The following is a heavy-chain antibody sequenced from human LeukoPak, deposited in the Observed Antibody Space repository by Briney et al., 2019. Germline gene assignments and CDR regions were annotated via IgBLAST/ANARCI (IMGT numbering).Heavy chain of an antibody. J-gene: IGHJ4*02. V-gene: IGHV4-59*01. CDR3: ARELGVATLHFDF. Sequence: SETLSLTCTVSGGSISSYSWSWIRQPPGKRLEWIGYIYNSGSTNYNPSLKSRVTVSVDTSENQFSLKLSSVTAADTAVYYCARELGVATLHFDFWGQGILVTVSS. CDR2: IYNSGST. D-gene: IGHD2-21*02. CDR1: GGSISSYS.